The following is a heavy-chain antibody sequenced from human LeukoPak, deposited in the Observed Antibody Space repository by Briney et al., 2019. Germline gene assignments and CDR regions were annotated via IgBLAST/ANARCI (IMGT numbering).Heavy chain of an antibody. D-gene: IGHD4-17*01. CDR2: INHSGST. CDR1: GGSFSGYY. J-gene: IGHJ2*01. CDR3: ARGDYGDKKKPRWYFDL. V-gene: IGHV4-34*01. Sequence: SETLSLTCAVYGGSFSGYYWSWIRQPPGKGLEWIGEINHSGSTNYNPSLKSRVTISVDTSKNQFSLKLSSVTAADTAVYYCARGDYGDKKKPRWYFDLWSRGTLVTVSS.